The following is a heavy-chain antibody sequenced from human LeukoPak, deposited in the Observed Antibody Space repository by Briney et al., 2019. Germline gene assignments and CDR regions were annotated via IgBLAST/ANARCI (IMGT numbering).Heavy chain of an antibody. CDR3: ARTPYGDYYYGMDV. J-gene: IGHJ6*02. V-gene: IGHV3-30*03. D-gene: IGHD4-17*01. CDR1: GFTFSSYG. Sequence: PGGSLRLSCAASGFTFSSYGMHWVRQAPGKGLEWVAVISYDGSNKYYADSVKGRFTISRDNSENTLYLQMNSLRAEDTAVYYCARTPYGDYYYGMDVWGQGTTVTVSS. CDR2: ISYDGSNK.